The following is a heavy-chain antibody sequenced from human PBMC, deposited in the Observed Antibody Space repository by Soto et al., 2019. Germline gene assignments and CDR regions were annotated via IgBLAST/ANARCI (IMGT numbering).Heavy chain of an antibody. CDR3: ARWGEIAVYGMDV. J-gene: IGHJ6*02. V-gene: IGHV1-2*04. CDR1: GYTFTGYY. D-gene: IGHD6-19*01. Sequence: ASVKVSCKASGYTFTGYYMHWVRQAPGQGLEWMGWINPNGGGTNYAQKFQGWVTMTRDTSISTAYMELSRLRSDDTAVYYCARWGEIAVYGMDVWGQGTTVTVSS. CDR2: INPNGGGT.